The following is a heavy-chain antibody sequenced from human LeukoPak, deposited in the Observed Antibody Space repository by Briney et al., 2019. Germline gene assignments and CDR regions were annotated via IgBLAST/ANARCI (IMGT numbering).Heavy chain of an antibody. J-gene: IGHJ4*01. D-gene: IGHD2-21*01. CDR2: IYYSGNT. CDR1: SDSISTNNY. V-gene: IGHV4-39*02. CDR3: AKDLQRSRHLFLDN. Sequence: SETLSLTCTVSSDSISTNNYWGWIRQPPGMGLDWVGTIYYSGNTYYNPSLKSRLTISIDTSKNHFSLRLSSVTARDTAVFSCAKDLQRSRHLFLDNSGHRTPVTVSS.